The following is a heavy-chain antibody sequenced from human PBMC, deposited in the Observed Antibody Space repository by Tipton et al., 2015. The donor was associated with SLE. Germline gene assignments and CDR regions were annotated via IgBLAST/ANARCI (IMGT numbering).Heavy chain of an antibody. CDR2: ISGSGATT. V-gene: IGHV3-23*01. CDR3: ARLPRGYSYAYLDY. CDR1: RFTFSSYA. D-gene: IGHD5-18*01. J-gene: IGHJ4*02. Sequence: GSLRLSCAASRFTFSSYAMSWVRQAPGKGLEWVSAISGSGATTYYADSVKGRFTISRDNSNNTLYLQMNSLRVEDTAIYYCARLPRGYSYAYLDYWGQGTLLTVSS.